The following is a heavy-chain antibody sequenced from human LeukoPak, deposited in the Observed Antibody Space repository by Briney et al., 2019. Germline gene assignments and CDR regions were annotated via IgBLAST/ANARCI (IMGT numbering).Heavy chain of an antibody. J-gene: IGHJ3*02. V-gene: IGHV4-34*01. CDR2: INHSGST. CDR1: GGSFSGYY. CDR3: ARGEGPGGSYYAGGAFDI. D-gene: IGHD1-26*01. Sequence: SETLSLTCAVYGGSFSGYYWSRIRQPPGKGLEWIGEINHSGSTNYNPSLKSRVTISVDTSKNQFSLKLSSVTAADTAVYYCARGEGPGGSYYAGGAFDIWGQGTMVTVSS.